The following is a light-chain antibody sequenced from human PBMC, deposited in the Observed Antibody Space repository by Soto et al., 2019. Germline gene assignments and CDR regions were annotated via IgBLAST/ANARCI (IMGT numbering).Light chain of an antibody. CDR1: QSVNSN. CDR2: GIS. J-gene: IGKJ5*01. CDR3: QQYSKWPIT. Sequence: IVLTQAPGPPVVSPGGRATLSRRGSQSVNSNYLAWYQQHPGQPPRLLIYGISTRATGIPARFSGSGSGTEFSLTISSLQSEDFAVYYCQQYSKWPITFGQGTRLEIK. V-gene: IGKV3-15*01.